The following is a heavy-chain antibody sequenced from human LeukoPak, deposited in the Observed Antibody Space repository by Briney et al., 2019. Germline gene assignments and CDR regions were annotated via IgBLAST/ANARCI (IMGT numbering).Heavy chain of an antibody. CDR1: DGSIYTYY. V-gene: IGHV4-59*08. CDR2: VFYSGST. D-gene: IGHD6-19*01. J-gene: IGHJ4*02. Sequence: SETLSLTCTVSDGSIYTYYWIWIRQPPGKGLEWIGYVFYSGSTNYNPSLKSRVTISLDTSKNQFSLKLTSVTAADTAVYYCASSQWVVPGSHWGQGALVIVSS. CDR3: ASSQWVVPGSH.